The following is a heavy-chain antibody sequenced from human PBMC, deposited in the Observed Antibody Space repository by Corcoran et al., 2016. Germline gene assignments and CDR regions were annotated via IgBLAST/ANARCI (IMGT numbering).Heavy chain of an antibody. V-gene: IGHV4-39*01. CDR2: IYYSGST. CDR3: ARLYLGELLPWGGGDY. J-gene: IGHJ4*02. CDR1: GGSISSSSYY. D-gene: IGHD1-26*01. Sequence: QLQLQESGPGLVKPSETLSLTCTVSGGSISSSSYYWGWIRQPPGKGLEWIGSIYYSGSTYYNPSLKSRVTISVDTSKNQFSLKLSSVTAADTAVYYGARLYLGELLPWGGGDYWGQGTLVTVSS.